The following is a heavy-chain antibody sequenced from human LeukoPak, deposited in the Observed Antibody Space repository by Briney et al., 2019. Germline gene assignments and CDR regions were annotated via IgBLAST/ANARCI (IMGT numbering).Heavy chain of an antibody. CDR2: MNPNSGNT. V-gene: IGHV1-8*01. J-gene: IGHJ3*02. CDR1: GYTFTSYD. D-gene: IGHD2-2*01. Sequence: GASVKVSCKASGYTFTSYDINWVRQATGQGLEWMGWMNPNSGNTGYAQKFQGRVTMTRNTSISTAYMELSSLRSDDTAVYYCARDRAYCSSTSCIDAFDIWGQGTMVTVSS. CDR3: ARDRAYCSSTSCIDAFDI.